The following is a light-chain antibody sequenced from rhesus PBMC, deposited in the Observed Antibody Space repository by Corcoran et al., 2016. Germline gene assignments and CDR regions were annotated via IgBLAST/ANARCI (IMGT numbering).Light chain of an antibody. V-gene: IGKV2S2*01. CDR1: QSLLHSDGNTY. CDR3: MQNTKDPT. Sequence: DIVMTQTPLSLLVTPGEPASIFCRSSQSLLHSDGNTYLDWYLQKPGQSPRLLIYKVTNRESGVPDRVKGSGAGTDLKLKISRVEPEDVGVYYCMQNTKDPTFGQGTKVEIK. J-gene: IGKJ1*01. CDR2: KVT.